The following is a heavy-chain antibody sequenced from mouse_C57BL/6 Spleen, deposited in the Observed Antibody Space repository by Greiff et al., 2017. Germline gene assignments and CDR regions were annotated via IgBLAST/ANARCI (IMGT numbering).Heavy chain of an antibody. CDR2: IDPSDSYT. CDR3: ARSSYGYWYFDV. J-gene: IGHJ1*03. Sequence: QVQLQQPGAELVMPGASVKLSCKASGYTFTSSWMHWVKQRPGQGLEWIGEIDPSDSYTNYNQKFKGKSTLTVDKSSSTSYMQLSSLTSEDSAVYYCARSSYGYWYFDVWGTGTPVTVSS. V-gene: IGHV1-69*01. D-gene: IGHD2-10*01. CDR1: GYTFTSSW.